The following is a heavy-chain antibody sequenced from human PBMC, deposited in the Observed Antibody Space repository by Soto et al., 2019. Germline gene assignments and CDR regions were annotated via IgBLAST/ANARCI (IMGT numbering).Heavy chain of an antibody. Sequence: KTSETLSLTCTVSACSISSYYWSWIRQPPGKGLEWIGYIYYSGSTNYNPSLKSRVTISVDTSKNQFSLKLSSVTAADTAVYYCARDLGDTAMVFDYWGQGTLVTVSS. V-gene: IGHV4-59*01. J-gene: IGHJ4*02. CDR3: ARDLGDTAMVFDY. D-gene: IGHD5-18*01. CDR2: IYYSGST. CDR1: ACSISSYY.